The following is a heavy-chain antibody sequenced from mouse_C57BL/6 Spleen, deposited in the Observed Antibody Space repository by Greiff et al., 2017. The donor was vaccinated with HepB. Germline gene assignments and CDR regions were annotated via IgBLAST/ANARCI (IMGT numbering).Heavy chain of an antibody. J-gene: IGHJ4*01. Sequence: EVQLQQSVAELVRPGASVKLSCTASGFNIKNTYMHWVKQRPEQGLEWIGRIDPANGNTKYAPKFQGKDTITADTSSNTSYLQLSSLTSEDNAIYSCANVLGGGDAMDYWGQGTSVTVSS. CDR2: IDPANGNT. CDR1: GFNIKNTY. CDR3: ANVLGGGDAMDY. D-gene: IGHD4-1*01. V-gene: IGHV14-3*01.